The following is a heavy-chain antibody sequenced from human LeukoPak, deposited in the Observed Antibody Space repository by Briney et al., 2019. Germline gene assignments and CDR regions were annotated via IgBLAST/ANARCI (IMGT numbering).Heavy chain of an antibody. CDR2: ISYDGSNK. Sequence: PGRSLRLSCAASEFTFSSYGMHWVRQAPGKGLEWVAVISYDGSNKYYADSAKGRFTISRDNSKNTLYLQMNSLRAEDTAVYYCATSASRHCSSTSCYYYYGMDVWGQGTTVTVSS. J-gene: IGHJ6*02. D-gene: IGHD2-2*01. V-gene: IGHV3-30*03. CDR1: EFTFSSYG. CDR3: ATSASRHCSSTSCYYYYGMDV.